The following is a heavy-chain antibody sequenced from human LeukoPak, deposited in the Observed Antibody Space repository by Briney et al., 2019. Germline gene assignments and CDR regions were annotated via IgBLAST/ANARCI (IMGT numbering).Heavy chain of an antibody. CDR1: GYSFTSYW. Sequence: LGESLKISCKGSGYSFTSYWIGWVRQMPGKGLEWMGIIYPGDSDTRYSPSFQGQVTISADKSISTAYPQWSSLGIAAKVNYYYYYMDVWGKGTTVTVSS. CDR2: IYPGDSDT. CDR3: YYMDV. V-gene: IGHV5-51*01. J-gene: IGHJ6*03. D-gene: IGHD2-15*01.